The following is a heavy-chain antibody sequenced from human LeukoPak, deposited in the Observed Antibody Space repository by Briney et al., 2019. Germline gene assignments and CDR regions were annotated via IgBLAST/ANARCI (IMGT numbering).Heavy chain of an antibody. CDR1: GDSISSSGYS. J-gene: IGHJ4*02. Sequence: PSETLSLTCTVSGDSISSSGYSWSWIRHHPGEGLEWIGCIFYNGNTYFDSSLKSRVTMSVHTSKNQFFLRLTSVTAADAAVYYCARGRGVTTCWGQGTLVTVSS. CDR2: IFYNGNT. D-gene: IGHD4-17*01. V-gene: IGHV4-31*03. CDR3: ARGRGVTTC.